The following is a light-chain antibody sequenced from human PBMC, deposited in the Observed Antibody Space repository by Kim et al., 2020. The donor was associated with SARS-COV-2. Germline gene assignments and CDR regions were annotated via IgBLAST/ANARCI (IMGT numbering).Light chain of an antibody. Sequence: LSPVERATLSCMASQSVGSNFLAWCQHRPGQAPRLLIYGASNRATGIPDRFSGSGSGTDFTLTISRLEPEDFVVYFCHQYGTSPYTFGQGTKLEI. CDR2: GAS. CDR1: QSVGSNF. V-gene: IGKV3-20*01. CDR3: HQYGTSPYT. J-gene: IGKJ2*01.